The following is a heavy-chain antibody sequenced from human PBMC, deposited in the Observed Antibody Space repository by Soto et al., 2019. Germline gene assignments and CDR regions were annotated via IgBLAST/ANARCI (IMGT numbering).Heavy chain of an antibody. CDR3: ARDRRYCSGGSCYQNFDY. CDR1: GGTFSSYA. D-gene: IGHD2-15*01. Sequence: SVKVSCKASGGTFSSYAISWVRQAPGQGLEWMGGIIPIFGTANCAQKFQGRVTITADKSTSTAYMELSSLRSEDTAVYYCARDRRYCSGGSCYQNFDYWGQGTQVTVSS. CDR2: IIPIFGTA. J-gene: IGHJ4*02. V-gene: IGHV1-69*06.